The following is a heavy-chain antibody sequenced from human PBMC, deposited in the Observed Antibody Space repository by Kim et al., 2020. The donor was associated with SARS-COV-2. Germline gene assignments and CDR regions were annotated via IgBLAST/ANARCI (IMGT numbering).Heavy chain of an antibody. V-gene: IGHV1-46*01. CDR3: ADHTVNYPSRVY. Sequence: ASVKVSCKASGYTLTNYYFHWVRQAPGQGLAWMGLINPSGGGTTYAQNFQDRVSLTRDTSTSTVYMELSSLRSDDTAVYYCADHTVNYPSRVYWGQVTLV. CDR1: GYTLTNYY. CDR2: INPSGGGT. J-gene: IGHJ4*02. D-gene: IGHD1-7*01.